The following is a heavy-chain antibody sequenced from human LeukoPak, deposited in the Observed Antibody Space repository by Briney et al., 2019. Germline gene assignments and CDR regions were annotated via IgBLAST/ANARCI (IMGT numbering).Heavy chain of an antibody. Sequence: SETLSLTCTGSGGSISSQYWGWIRQPPGKGLEWIGYIFYSGSTNYNPSLKCRVTISVDTSKYQFSLKLSSVTAADTAVYYCARASSYGYRGGYYFDYWGQGTLVTVSS. J-gene: IGHJ4*02. CDR1: GGSISSQY. D-gene: IGHD5-18*01. V-gene: IGHV4-59*11. CDR3: ARASSYGYRGGYYFDY. CDR2: IFYSGST.